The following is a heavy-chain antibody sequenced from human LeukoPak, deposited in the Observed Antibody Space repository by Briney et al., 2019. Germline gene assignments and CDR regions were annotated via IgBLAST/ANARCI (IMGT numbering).Heavy chain of an antibody. CDR1: GYTFTSYG. Sequence: ASVKVSCKASGYTFTSYGISWVRQAPGQGLEWMGWISAYNGNTNYAQKLQGRVTMTTDTSTSTAYMELRSLRSDDTAVYYCARDRLGFGELLYNWFDPWGQGALVTVSS. D-gene: IGHD3-10*01. V-gene: IGHV1-18*01. J-gene: IGHJ5*02. CDR3: ARDRLGFGELLYNWFDP. CDR2: ISAYNGNT.